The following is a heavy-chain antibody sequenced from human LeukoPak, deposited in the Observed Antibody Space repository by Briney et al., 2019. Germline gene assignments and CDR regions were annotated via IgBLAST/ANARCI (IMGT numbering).Heavy chain of an antibody. V-gene: IGHV3-15*01. J-gene: IGHJ4*02. Sequence: PGATLGVSCIADGVAFGKGLELWVRQAPGKKLEWVGRSKSKTDGGTIDYGAPVKGRFSISRDDSKSTLYLQMNSLKTDDTAVYYCATDGYCSGGSSYSYDNWGQGHLVTVSS. D-gene: IGHD2-15*01. CDR1: GVAFGKGL. CDR2: SKSKTDGGTI. CDR3: ATDGYCSGGSSYSYDN.